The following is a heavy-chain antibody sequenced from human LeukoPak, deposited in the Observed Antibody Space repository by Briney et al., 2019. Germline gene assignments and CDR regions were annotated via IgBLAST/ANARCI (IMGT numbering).Heavy chain of an antibody. CDR1: GFTFSSYA. J-gene: IGHJ3*02. CDR2: ISGSGGST. CDR3: AKAVLPIVEAAFDI. Sequence: GGSLRLSCAASGFTFSSYAMSWVRQAPGKGLEWVSAISGSGGSTYYADSVKGRFTISRDNSKTTLHLQMNSLRAEDTAVYYCAKAVLPIVEAAFDIWGQGTMVTVSS. D-gene: IGHD3-22*01. V-gene: IGHV3-23*01.